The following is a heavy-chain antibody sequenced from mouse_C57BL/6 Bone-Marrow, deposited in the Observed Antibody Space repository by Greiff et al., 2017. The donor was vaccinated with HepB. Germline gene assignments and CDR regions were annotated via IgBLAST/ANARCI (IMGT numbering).Heavy chain of an antibody. CDR3: ARHPSTMVTSWFAY. J-gene: IGHJ3*01. D-gene: IGHD2-2*01. CDR2: ISSGGSYT. V-gene: IGHV5-6*01. Sequence: EVKLMESGGDLVKPGGSLKLSCAASGFTFSSYGMSWVRQTPDKRLEWVATISSGGSYTYYPDSVKGRFTISRDNAKNTLYLQMSSLKSEDTAMYYCARHPSTMVTSWFAYWGQGTLVTVSA. CDR1: GFTFSSYG.